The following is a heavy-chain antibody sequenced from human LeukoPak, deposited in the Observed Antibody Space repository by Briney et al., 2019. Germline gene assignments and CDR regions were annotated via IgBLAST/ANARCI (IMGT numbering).Heavy chain of an antibody. CDR1: DFTFSSYA. CDR2: ISYDGSNK. D-gene: IGHD5-18*01. Sequence: PGGPLRLSFEAPDFTFSSYAMPWFPQAPAKGLDWVAVISYDGSNKYYADSVKGRFTISRDNAKNTLYLQMNSLRAEDTAVYYCARDAVDTANAVWGQGTTVTVSS. CDR3: ARDAVDTANAV. V-gene: IGHV3-30-3*01. J-gene: IGHJ6*02.